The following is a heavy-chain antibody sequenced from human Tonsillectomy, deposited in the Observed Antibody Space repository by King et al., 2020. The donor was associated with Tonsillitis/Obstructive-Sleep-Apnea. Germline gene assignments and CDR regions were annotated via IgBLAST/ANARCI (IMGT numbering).Heavy chain of an antibody. J-gene: IGHJ6*03. V-gene: IGHV4-34*01. CDR3: ARGGYSSSHHTTAYYYIGV. Sequence: VQLQQWGAGLLKPSETLSLTCAVYGGSFSDYYWSWIRQPPGKGLEWIGEINHSGSTNYNPSLKSRVTISVDTSKNQFSLKLNSVTAADTAVYYCARGGYSSSHHTTAYYYIGVWGTGATVTVSS. CDR2: INHSGST. CDR1: GGSFSDYY. D-gene: IGHD6-6*01.